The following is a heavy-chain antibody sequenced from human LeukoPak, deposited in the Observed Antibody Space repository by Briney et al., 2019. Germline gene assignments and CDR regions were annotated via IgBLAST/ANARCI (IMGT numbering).Heavy chain of an antibody. D-gene: IGHD3-22*01. CDR3: ARHNYYDSSGYEY. CDR1: GYTFTGYY. J-gene: IGHJ4*02. V-gene: IGHV1-2*06. Sequence: GASVKVSCKASGYTFTGYYMHWVRQAPGQGLEWLGRINPNSGRTNYAQKFQGRVTMTRDTSISTAYMELSRLRSDDTAVYYCARHNYYDSSGYEYWGQGTLVTVSS. CDR2: INPNSGRT.